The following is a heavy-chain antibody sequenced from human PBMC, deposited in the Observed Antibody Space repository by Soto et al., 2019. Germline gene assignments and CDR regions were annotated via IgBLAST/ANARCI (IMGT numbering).Heavy chain of an antibody. CDR2: IIPLLDIA. CDR1: GGTFSNDI. D-gene: IGHD5-12*01. CDR3: ARDSPIGSTFSGYEAIDY. Sequence: QVQLVQSGAEVKKPGSSVKVSCKTSGGTFSNDIITWVRQAPGQGLEWMGRIIPLLDIANYAQKFQGRVTITADKSTSTAYSELNILRSEDTAIYYCARDSPIGSTFSGYEAIDYWGQGTLVSVSS. J-gene: IGHJ4*02. V-gene: IGHV1-69*08.